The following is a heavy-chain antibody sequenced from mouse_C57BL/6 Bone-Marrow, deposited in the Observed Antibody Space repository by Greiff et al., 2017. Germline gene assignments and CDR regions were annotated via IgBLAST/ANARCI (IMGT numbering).Heavy chain of an antibody. V-gene: IGHV5-4*01. CDR2: ISDGGSYT. CDR3: ARDVPLRQLMPLYFDY. CDR1: GFTFSSYA. D-gene: IGHD3-2*02. J-gene: IGHJ2*01. Sequence: EVTLVESGGGLVKPGGSLKLSCAASGFTFSSYAMSWVRQTPEQRLAWVATISDGGSYTYYPDNVKGRFTISRDNAKNNLYLQMSHLKSEDTAMYYCARDVPLRQLMPLYFDYWGQGTTLTVAS.